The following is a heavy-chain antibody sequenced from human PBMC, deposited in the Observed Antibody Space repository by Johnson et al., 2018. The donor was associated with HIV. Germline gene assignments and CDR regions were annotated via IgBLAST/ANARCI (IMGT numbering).Heavy chain of an antibody. CDR2: ISYDGSNK. J-gene: IGHJ3*02. V-gene: IGHV3-30*04. CDR3: VRPAAAGRDDAFDI. D-gene: IGHD6-13*01. CDR1: GFTFSSYA. Sequence: QVQLVESGGGVVQPGRSLRLSCAASGFTFSSYAMHWVRQAPGKGLEWVAVISYDGSNKYYADSVKGRFTISRDNSKNTLYLQMNSLRAEDTAVYYCVRPAAAGRDDAFDIWGQGTMVTVYS.